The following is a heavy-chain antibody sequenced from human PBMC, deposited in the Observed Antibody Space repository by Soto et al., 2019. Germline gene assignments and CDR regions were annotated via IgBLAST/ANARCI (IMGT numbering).Heavy chain of an antibody. J-gene: IGHJ3*02. CDR3: AASYYDVWSGSSALNDAFDI. D-gene: IGHD3-3*01. CDR2: IVVGSGNT. CDR1: GFTFTSSA. V-gene: IGHV1-58*02. Sequence: GTLVKVSCKASGFTFTSSAMQWVRQARGQRLEWIGWIVVGSGNTNYAQKFQERVTITRDMSTSTAYMELSSLRSEDTAVYSCAASYYDVWSGSSALNDAFDIWGQGTMVTVSS.